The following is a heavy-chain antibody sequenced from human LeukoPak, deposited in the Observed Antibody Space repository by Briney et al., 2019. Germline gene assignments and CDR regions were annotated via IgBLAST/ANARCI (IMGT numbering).Heavy chain of an antibody. D-gene: IGHD3-3*01. V-gene: IGHV4-39*01. Sequence: SETLSLTCTVSGGSVSSDSYYWGWIRQPPGKGLEWIGSIYYSGSTYYNPSLKSRVTISVDTSKSQISLKLRSVTAADTAMYYCARLWSGYRPPDYWGQGTLVTVSS. CDR3: ARLWSGYRPPDY. CDR1: GGSVSSDSYY. J-gene: IGHJ4*02. CDR2: IYYSGST.